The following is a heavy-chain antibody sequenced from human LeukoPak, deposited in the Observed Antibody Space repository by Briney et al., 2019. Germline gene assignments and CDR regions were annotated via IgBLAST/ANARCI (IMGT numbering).Heavy chain of an antibody. CDR1: GYTFTSYD. V-gene: IGHV1-8*01. J-gene: IGHJ5*02. CDR2: MNPNSGNT. D-gene: IGHD4/OR15-4a*01. CDR3: ARGRLSSRFWFDP. Sequence: ASVKVSCKASGYTFTSYDINWVRQATGQGLEWMGWMNPNSGNTGYAQKFQGRVTMTRNTSISTAYMDLSSLRSEDTAVYYCARGRLSSRFWFDPWGQGTLVTVSS.